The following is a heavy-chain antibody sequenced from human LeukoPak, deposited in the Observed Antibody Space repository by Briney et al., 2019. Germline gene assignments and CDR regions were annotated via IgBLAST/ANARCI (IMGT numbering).Heavy chain of an antibody. J-gene: IGHJ1*01. D-gene: IGHD2-15*01. CDR1: GFTVSSNY. V-gene: IGHV3-53*01. CDR3: ARAQDYCSGGSCYGYFQH. Sequence: GGSLRLSCAASGFTVSSNYMSWVRQAPGKGLEWVSVIYSGGSTYYADSVKGRFTISRDNSKNTLYLQMNSLRAEDTAVYYCARAQDYCSGGSCYGYFQHWGQGSLVTVSS. CDR2: IYSGGST.